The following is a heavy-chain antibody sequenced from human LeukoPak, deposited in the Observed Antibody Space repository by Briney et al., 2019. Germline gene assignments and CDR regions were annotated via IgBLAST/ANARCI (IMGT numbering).Heavy chain of an antibody. CDR2: ISGSGGST. CDR1: GFTFSSYA. CDR3: AKFYYDFWSGYFDY. J-gene: IGHJ4*02. D-gene: IGHD3-3*01. Sequence: RGSLRLSCAASGFTFSSYAMSWVRQAPGKGLEWVSAISGSGGSTYYADSVKGRFTISRDNSKNTLYLQMNSLRAEDTAVYYCAKFYYDFWSGYFDYWGQGTLVTVSS. V-gene: IGHV3-23*01.